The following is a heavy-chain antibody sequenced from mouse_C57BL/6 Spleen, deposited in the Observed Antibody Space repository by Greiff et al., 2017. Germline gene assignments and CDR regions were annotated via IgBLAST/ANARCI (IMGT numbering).Heavy chain of an antibody. D-gene: IGHD1-1*01. CDR1: GYTFTDYY. CDR2: IGPGSGST. Sequence: VQLQQSGAELVKPGASVKISCKASGYTFTDYYINWVKQRPGQGLEWIGKIGPGSGSTYYNEKFKGKATLTADKSSSTAYMQLSSLTSEDSAVYFCAISAFYYGSSWDYFDYWGQGTTLTVSS. J-gene: IGHJ2*01. V-gene: IGHV1-77*01. CDR3: AISAFYYGSSWDYFDY.